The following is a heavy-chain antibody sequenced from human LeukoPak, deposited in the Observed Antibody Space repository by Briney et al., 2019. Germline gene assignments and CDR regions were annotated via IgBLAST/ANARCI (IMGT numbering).Heavy chain of an antibody. CDR3: ARHGDYYGMDV. V-gene: IGHV4-34*01. J-gene: IGHJ6*02. D-gene: IGHD3-16*01. CDR1: GGSISSYY. CDR2: INHSGST. Sequence: KASETLSLTCTVSGGSISSYYWSWIRQPPGKGLEWIGEINHSGSTNYNPSLKSRVTISVDTSKNQFSLKLSSVTAADTAVYYCARHGDYYGMDVWGQGTTVTVSS.